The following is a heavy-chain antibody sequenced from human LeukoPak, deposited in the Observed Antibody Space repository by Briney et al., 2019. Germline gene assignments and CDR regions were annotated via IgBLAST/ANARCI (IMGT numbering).Heavy chain of an antibody. CDR2: INHSGST. Sequence: PSETLSLTCAVYGGSFSGYYWSWIRQPPGKGLDWIGEINHSGSTNYNPSLKSRVTISVDTSKNQFSLKLSSVTAADTAVYYCARVPMLGYFDYWGQGTLVTVSS. CDR3: ARVPMLGYFDY. V-gene: IGHV4-34*01. CDR1: GGSFSGYY. D-gene: IGHD3-10*02. J-gene: IGHJ4*02.